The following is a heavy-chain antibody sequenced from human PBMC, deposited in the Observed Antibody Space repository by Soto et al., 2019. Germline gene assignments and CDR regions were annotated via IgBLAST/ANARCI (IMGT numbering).Heavy chain of an antibody. J-gene: IGHJ3*02. CDR1: GYSFTSFW. D-gene: IGHD2-2*01. CDR3: ARHDRRVGYCSSTSCYGAFDI. CDR2: IYPGDSDT. V-gene: IGHV5-51*01. Sequence: GESLKISCKGSGYSFTSFWIGWVRQMPGKGLEWMGIIYPGDSDTRYSPSFQGQVTISADKSISTAYLQWSSLKASDTAMYYCARHDRRVGYCSSTSCYGAFDIWGQGTMVTVS.